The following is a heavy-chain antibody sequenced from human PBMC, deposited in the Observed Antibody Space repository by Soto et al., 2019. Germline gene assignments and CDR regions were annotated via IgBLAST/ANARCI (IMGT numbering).Heavy chain of an antibody. V-gene: IGHV4-59*08. CDR1: GGSISSYY. CDR2: IYYSGST. CDR3: ARRYGSSFDY. J-gene: IGHJ4*02. D-gene: IGHD3-16*01. Sequence: QVQLQESGPGLVKPSETLSLTCTVSGGSISSYYWSWIRQPPGKGLEWIGYIYYSGSTNYNPSLESRVTISVNTSKNQFSLKLSSVTAADTAVYYCARRYGSSFDYWGQGTPVTVSS.